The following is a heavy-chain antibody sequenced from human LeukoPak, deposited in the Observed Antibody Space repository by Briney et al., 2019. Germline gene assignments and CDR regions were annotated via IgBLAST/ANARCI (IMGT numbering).Heavy chain of an antibody. CDR1: GSIFSNYW. CDR2: INPGDSDT. Sequence: LGASLQISCEGSGSIFSNYWIGWVRQLPGKGLEWMGIINPGDSDTRYSPSFQGQVTISADKSINTAYLQWSSLRASDTAIYYCARQTGDKGIDYWGQGTLVTVSS. V-gene: IGHV5-51*01. D-gene: IGHD7-27*01. CDR3: ARQTGDKGIDY. J-gene: IGHJ4*02.